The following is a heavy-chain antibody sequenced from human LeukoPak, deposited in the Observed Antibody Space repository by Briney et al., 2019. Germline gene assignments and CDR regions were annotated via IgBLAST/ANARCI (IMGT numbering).Heavy chain of an antibody. D-gene: IGHD6-6*01. CDR3: AKSIAARPSYFDY. J-gene: IGHJ4*02. CDR1: GFTFSSYA. CDR2: ISGSGGST. V-gene: IGHV3-23*01. Sequence: GGSLRLSCAASGFTFSSYAMSWVRQAPGKGLEWVSAISGSGGSTYYADSVKGRFTISRDNSKNTPYLQMNSLRAEDTAAYYCAKSIAARPSYFDYWGQGTLVTVSS.